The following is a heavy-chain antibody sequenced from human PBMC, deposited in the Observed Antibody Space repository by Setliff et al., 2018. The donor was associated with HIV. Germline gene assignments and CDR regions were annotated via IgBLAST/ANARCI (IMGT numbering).Heavy chain of an antibody. CDR2: IYPEDSNI. CDR3: ARRDGRSMNAFEI. J-gene: IGHJ3*02. Sequence: PGGSLTISCQAVDYTFTTYWIGWVRQMPGEGLEWMGIIYPEDSNIKYNPSFQNQVTISADKSISTAYLQVHNLKASDTATYYCARRDGRSMNAFEIWGPGTMVTVSS. V-gene: IGHV5-51*01. D-gene: IGHD6-13*01. CDR1: DYTFTTYW.